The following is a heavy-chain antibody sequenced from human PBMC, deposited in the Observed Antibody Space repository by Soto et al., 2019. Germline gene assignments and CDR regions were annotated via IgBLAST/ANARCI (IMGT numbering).Heavy chain of an antibody. D-gene: IGHD5-18*01. CDR2: INPSGGST. CDR3: ARCIQQDYYYGMAV. J-gene: IGHJ6*02. Sequence: GASVKVSCKASGYTFSNYYMHWVRQAPGQGHEWMGIINPSGGSTTYAQKFRGRVTMTTDTSTSTVYMELRNLRSDDTAVYYCARCIQQDYYYGMAVWGQGTTVTVSS. CDR1: GYTFSNYY. V-gene: IGHV1-46*01.